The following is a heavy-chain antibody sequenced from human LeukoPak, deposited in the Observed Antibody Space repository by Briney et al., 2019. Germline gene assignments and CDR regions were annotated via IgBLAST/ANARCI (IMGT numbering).Heavy chain of an antibody. Sequence: SETLSLTCTVSGDPINSNNYYWSWIRQPPGKGLEWIGYIYYSGSTNYNPSLKSRVTISVDTSKNQFSLKLSSVTAADTAVYYCARTTEAHSWRTRYYDYYMDVWGKGTTVTVSS. V-gene: IGHV4-61*01. D-gene: IGHD6-13*01. CDR1: GDPINSNNYY. J-gene: IGHJ6*03. CDR3: ARTTEAHSWRTRYYDYYMDV. CDR2: IYYSGST.